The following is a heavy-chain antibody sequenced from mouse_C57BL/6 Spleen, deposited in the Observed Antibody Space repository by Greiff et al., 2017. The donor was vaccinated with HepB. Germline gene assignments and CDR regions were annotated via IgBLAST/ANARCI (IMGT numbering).Heavy chain of an antibody. D-gene: IGHD3-2*02. V-gene: IGHV5-17*01. CDR1: GFTFSDYG. CDR2: ISSGSSTI. CDR3: ARPGSGYYAMDY. J-gene: IGHJ4*01. Sequence: EVQLVESGVGLVKPGGSLKLSCAASGFTFSDYGMHWVRQAPEKGLEWVAYISSGSSTIYYADTVKGRFTISRDNAKNTLFLQMTSLRSEDTAMYYCARPGSGYYAMDYWGQGTSVTVSS.